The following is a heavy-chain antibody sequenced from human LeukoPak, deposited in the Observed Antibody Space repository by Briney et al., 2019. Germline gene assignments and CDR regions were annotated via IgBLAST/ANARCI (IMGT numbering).Heavy chain of an antibody. CDR2: FDPEDGET. CDR3: ARGTAHVSVRGSSVSAPRAYFDY. V-gene: IGHV1-24*01. Sequence: ASVKVSCKVSGYTLTELSMHWVRQAPGKGLEWMGGFDPEDGETIYAQKLQGRVTMTTDTSTSTAYMELRSLRSDDTAVYYCARGTAHVSVRGSSVSAPRAYFDYWGQGTLVTVSS. D-gene: IGHD6-6*01. CDR1: GYTLTELS. J-gene: IGHJ4*02.